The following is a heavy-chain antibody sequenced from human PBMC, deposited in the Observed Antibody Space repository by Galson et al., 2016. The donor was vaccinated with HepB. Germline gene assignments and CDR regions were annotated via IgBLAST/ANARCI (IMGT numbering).Heavy chain of an antibody. CDR1: GGSISDYY. D-gene: IGHD1-14*01. CDR3: ARERQPSRYHGLHF. CDR2: IYNSGST. V-gene: IGHV4-59*01. Sequence: SETLSLTCTVSGGSISDYYWSWIRQPPGKGLEWIGYIYNSGSTNYNPSLKSRVTISIDTPKNQFSLKVSSVTAADTAVHYCARERQPSRYHGLHFWGQGATVTVSS. J-gene: IGHJ6*02.